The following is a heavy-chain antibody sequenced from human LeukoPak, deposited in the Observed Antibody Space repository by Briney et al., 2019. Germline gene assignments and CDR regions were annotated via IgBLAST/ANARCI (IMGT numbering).Heavy chain of an antibody. D-gene: IGHD6-19*01. J-gene: IGHJ4*02. CDR3: AREGGAVAGTVADY. CDR2: INPNSGDT. Sequence: ASVKVSCKTSGYTFIGYYIHWVRQAPGQGLEWMGRINPNSGDTNYEQKFHGRVTVTRDTSISTAYMELSSLRSDDTAVYYCAREGGAVAGTVADYWGQGTLVTVSS. V-gene: IGHV1-2*06. CDR1: GYTFIGYY.